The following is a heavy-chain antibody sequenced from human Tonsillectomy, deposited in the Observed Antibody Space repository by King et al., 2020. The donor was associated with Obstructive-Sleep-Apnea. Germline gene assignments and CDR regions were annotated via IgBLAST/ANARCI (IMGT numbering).Heavy chain of an antibody. V-gene: IGHV3-30-3*01. CDR1: GFTFSSYA. CDR3: AREGGRYCSGGSCFPYWYFDL. Sequence: QLVQSGGGVVQPGRSLRLSCAASGFTFSSYAMHWVRQAPGKGLEWVAVISYDGSNKYYADSVKGRFTISRDNSKNTLYLQMNSLRAEDTAVYYCAREGGRYCSGGSCFPYWYFDLWGRGTLVTVSS. CDR2: ISYDGSNK. D-gene: IGHD2-15*01. J-gene: IGHJ2*01.